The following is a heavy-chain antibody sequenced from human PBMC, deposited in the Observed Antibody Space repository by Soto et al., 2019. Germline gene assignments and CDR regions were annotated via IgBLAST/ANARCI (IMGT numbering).Heavy chain of an antibody. Sequence: QVQLQESGPGLVKPSQTLSHTCVVPGDISSSGVYYWNWVRQRPDMGLEWIGYVHNSGSAYYHPSLKSRVTISIDTSTGQVSMSLSHVPAAETAVYFCARGFFLGSGEPKLDSWGQGTLVTVSS. D-gene: IGHD3-16*01. J-gene: IGHJ4*02. CDR1: GDISSSGVYY. CDR3: ARGFFLGSGEPKLDS. V-gene: IGHV4-31*11. CDR2: VHNSGSA.